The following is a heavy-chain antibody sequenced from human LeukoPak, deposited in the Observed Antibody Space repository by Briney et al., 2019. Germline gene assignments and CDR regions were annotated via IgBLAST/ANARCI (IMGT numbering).Heavy chain of an antibody. CDR2: INPNSGGT. CDR3: AKDSAVWGSLNYFDP. J-gene: IGHJ5*02. V-gene: IGHV1-2*02. Sequence: ASVKVSCKASGYTFNEYYMHWVRQAPGQGLEWMGWINPNSGGTNYAQKFKGRVTISRDTSINIAYMELSRLRSDDTAIYYCAKDSAVWGSLNYFDPWGQGTLVTVSS. D-gene: IGHD3-16*01. CDR1: GYTFNEYY.